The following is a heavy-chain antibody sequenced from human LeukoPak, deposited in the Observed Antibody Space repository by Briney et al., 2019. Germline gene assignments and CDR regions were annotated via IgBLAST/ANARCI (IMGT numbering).Heavy chain of an antibody. V-gene: IGHV1-8*01. CDR2: MNPNSGNT. Sequence: ASVKVSCKASGYTFTSYDINWVRQATGQGLEWMGWMNPNSGNTGYAQKFQGRVTMTRNTSISTAYMELSSLRSEDTAVYYCARAFWSGSSYLDNWFDPWGQGTLVTVSS. CDR1: GYTFTSYD. D-gene: IGHD3-3*01. CDR3: ARAFWSGSSYLDNWFDP. J-gene: IGHJ5*02.